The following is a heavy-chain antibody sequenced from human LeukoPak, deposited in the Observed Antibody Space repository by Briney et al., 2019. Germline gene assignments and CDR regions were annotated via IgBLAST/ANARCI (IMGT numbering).Heavy chain of an antibody. D-gene: IGHD1-7*01. CDR2: IKQDGSEK. J-gene: IGHJ4*02. CDR1: GFTFSSYW. CDR3: ARDDNWNYEDY. Sequence: GGSLRLSCAASGFTFSSYWMSWVRQAPGKGLGWVANIKQDGSEKYYVDSVKGRFSISRDNAKNSLYLQMNSLRAEDTAVYYCARDDNWNYEDYWGQGTLATVSS. V-gene: IGHV3-7*01.